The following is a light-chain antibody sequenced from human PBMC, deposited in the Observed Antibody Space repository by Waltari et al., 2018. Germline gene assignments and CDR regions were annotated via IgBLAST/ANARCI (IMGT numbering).Light chain of an antibody. J-gene: IGKJ1*01. Sequence: CRASQSISFNLAWYQQKPGQAPRLLIYGADTRASGIPARFSGSGSGTDFSLTISSLQSEDFAVYFCQQYNTGPPCTFGQGTKVEVK. V-gene: IGKV3-15*01. CDR1: QSISFN. CDR2: GAD. CDR3: QQYNTGPPCT.